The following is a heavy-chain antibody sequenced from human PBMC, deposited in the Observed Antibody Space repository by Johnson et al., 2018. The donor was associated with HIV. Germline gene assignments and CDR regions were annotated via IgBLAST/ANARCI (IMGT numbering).Heavy chain of an antibody. V-gene: IGHV3-66*01. CDR3: ARDPRGEAMALDAFDI. CDR2: IYSGGST. J-gene: IGHJ3*02. D-gene: IGHD5-18*01. Sequence: VQLVESGGGLVQPGGSLRLSCAASGFTVSSNYMSWVRQAPGKGLEWVSVIYSGGSTYYADSVKGRFTISRDNSKNTLYLQMNSLRAEDTAVYYWARDPRGEAMALDAFDIWGQGTMVTVSS. CDR1: GFTVSSNY.